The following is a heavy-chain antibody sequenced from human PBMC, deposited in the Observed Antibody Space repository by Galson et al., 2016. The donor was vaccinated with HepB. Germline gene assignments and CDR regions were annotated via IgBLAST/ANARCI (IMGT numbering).Heavy chain of an antibody. D-gene: IGHD5-24*01. CDR1: GYSFSSYD. V-gene: IGHV1-8*01. CDR2: MNPNNGNA. CDR3: AREGRKDNYPAPPDY. Sequence: SVKVSCKASGYSFSSYDIVWVRQAYGQGLEWMGWMNPNNGNAGYAQRFQGRVTMTRNTAISTAYMELSSLRSDDSAVYYCAREGRKDNYPAPPDYWVLGTLVTVSS. J-gene: IGHJ4*02.